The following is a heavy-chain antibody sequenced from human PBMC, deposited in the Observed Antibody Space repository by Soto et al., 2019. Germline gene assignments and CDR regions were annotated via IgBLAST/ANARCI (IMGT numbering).Heavy chain of an antibody. CDR2: ISYDGSNK. CDR1: GFTFSSYA. D-gene: IGHD6-13*01. Sequence: QVQLVESGGGVVQPGRSLRLSCAASGFTFSSYAMHWVRQAPGKGLEWVAVISYDGSNKYYADSVKGRFTISRDNSKNTLYLQMNSLRAEDTAVYYCARDRSAAGIHYYGMDVW. J-gene: IGHJ6*01. CDR3: ARDRSAAGIHYYGMDV. V-gene: IGHV3-30-3*01.